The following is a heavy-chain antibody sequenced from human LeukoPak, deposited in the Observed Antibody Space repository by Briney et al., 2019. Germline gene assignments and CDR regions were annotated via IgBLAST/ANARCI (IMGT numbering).Heavy chain of an antibody. CDR3: ARGGSGWLEGAQH. CDR1: GGSISSYY. V-gene: IGHV4-59*01. Sequence: KTSETLSLTCTVSGGSISSYYWSWIRQPPGKGLEWIGYIYYSGSTNYNPSLKSRVTISVDTSKNQFSLKLSSVTAADTAVYYCARGGSGWLEGAQHWGQGTLVTVSS. D-gene: IGHD6-19*01. CDR2: IYYSGST. J-gene: IGHJ1*01.